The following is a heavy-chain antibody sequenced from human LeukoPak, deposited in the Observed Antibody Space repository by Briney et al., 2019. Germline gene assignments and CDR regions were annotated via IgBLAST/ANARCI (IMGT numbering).Heavy chain of an antibody. J-gene: IGHJ4*02. CDR1: GFTFSSYW. D-gene: IGHD2-2*01. Sequence: GGSLRLSCAASGFTFSSYWMSWVRQAPGKGLEWVANIKQDGSEKYYVGSVKGRFTISRDNAKNSLYLQMNSLRAEDTAVYYCARDRRYCSSTSCYRNNNFDYWGQGTLVTVSS. CDR3: ARDRRYCSSTSCYRNNNFDY. V-gene: IGHV3-7*01. CDR2: IKQDGSEK.